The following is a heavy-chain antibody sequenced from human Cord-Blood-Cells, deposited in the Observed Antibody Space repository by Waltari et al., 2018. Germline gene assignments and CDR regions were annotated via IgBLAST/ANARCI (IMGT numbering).Heavy chain of an antibody. V-gene: IGHV4-30-2*01. CDR1: GGSISSGGYS. D-gene: IGHD6-13*01. CDR3: ARAGLAAAGTGYFDY. J-gene: IGHJ4*02. Sequence: QLQLPESGSGLVKPSQTLSVTCAVSGGSISSGGYSCTLIRQPPGKGLEWIGYIYHSGSTYYNPSLKSRVTISVDRSKNQFSLKLSSVTAADTAVYYCARAGLAAAGTGYFDYWGQGTLVTVSS. CDR2: IYHSGST.